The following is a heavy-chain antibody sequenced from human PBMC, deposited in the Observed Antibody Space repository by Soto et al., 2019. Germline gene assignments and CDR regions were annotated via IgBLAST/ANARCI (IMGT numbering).Heavy chain of an antibody. CDR2: ISAYNGNT. V-gene: IGHV1-18*01. Sequence: ASVKVSCKASGYTFTSYGISWVRQAPGQGLEWMGWISAYNGNTNYAQKLQGRVTMTTDTSTSTAYMELRSLRSDDTAVYYCARAFVVVPAATGGRFDPWGQGTLDTGSS. CDR1: GYTFTSYG. CDR3: ARAFVVVPAATGGRFDP. J-gene: IGHJ5*02. D-gene: IGHD2-2*01.